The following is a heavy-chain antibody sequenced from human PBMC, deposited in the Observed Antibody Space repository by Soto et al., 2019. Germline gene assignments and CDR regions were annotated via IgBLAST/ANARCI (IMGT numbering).Heavy chain of an antibody. J-gene: IGHJ4*02. CDR1: GFTFSSYG. V-gene: IGHV3-33*01. CDR3: ARDQTRGLLWFGEYARPISSPFDY. Sequence: QVQLVESGGGVVQPGRSLRLSCAASGFTFSSYGMHWVRQAPGKGLEWVAVIWYDGSNKYYADSVKGRFTISRDNSKNTLYLQMNSLRAEDTAVYYCARDQTRGLLWFGEYARPISSPFDYWGQGTLVTVSS. CDR2: IWYDGSNK. D-gene: IGHD3-10*01.